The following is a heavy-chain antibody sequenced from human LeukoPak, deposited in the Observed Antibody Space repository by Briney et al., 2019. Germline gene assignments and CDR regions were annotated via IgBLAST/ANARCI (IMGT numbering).Heavy chain of an antibody. CDR3: ARDIPDGYTKGHYYYNMDG. CDR1: GGSLNPYY. J-gene: IGHJ6*03. D-gene: IGHD1-1*01. Sequence: SETLSLTCIVSGGSLNPYYWTWLRQSAVRGLEYMGRIHSGGSTNYNPSLRSRITLSVDTSQKQVSLRLTSVTAADTAVYYCARDIPDGYTKGHYYYNMDGWGKGTTVTVSS. CDR2: IHSGGST. V-gene: IGHV4-4*07.